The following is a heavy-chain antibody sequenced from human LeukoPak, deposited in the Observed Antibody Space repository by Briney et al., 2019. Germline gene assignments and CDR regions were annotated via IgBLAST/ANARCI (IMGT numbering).Heavy chain of an antibody. CDR2: IYYSGST. CDR3: ARWYYDNSGYRYFDY. V-gene: IGHV4-59*01. D-gene: IGHD3-22*01. J-gene: IGHJ4*02. CDR1: GGSITTYY. Sequence: PSETLSLTCTVSGGSITTYYWNWIRQPPGKGLEWIGYIYYSGSTSYNPSLKSRVTISVDTSKNQFSLRLNSVTAADTAVYYCARWYYDNSGYRYFDYWGLGILVTVSS.